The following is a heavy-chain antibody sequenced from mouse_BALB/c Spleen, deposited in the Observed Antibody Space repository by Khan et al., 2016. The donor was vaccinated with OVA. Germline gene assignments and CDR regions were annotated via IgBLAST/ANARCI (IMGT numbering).Heavy chain of an antibody. Sequence: EVQLQESGPGLVKPSQSLSLTCTVTGYSITSGYGWNWIRQFPGNKLEWMGYISYSGSTNYNPSLKSRISISRDPSKNQFFLQLNSVTTEETATYYRARTARIKYWGQGTTLTVSS. CDR2: ISYSGST. CDR1: GYSITSGYG. V-gene: IGHV3-2*02. J-gene: IGHJ2*01. D-gene: IGHD1-2*01. CDR3: ARTARIKY.